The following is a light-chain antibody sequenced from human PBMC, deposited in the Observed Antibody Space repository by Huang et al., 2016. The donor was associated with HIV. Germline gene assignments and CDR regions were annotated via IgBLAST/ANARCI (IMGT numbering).Light chain of an antibody. CDR3: QQYESWPPLT. Sequence: EIVMTQSPDTLSGSPGGRATLSCRASQSVRDKLAWYQQKPGQAPRLLLHATSTRAAGVPARFSGSGSVTEFTLTISSLQSEDCGVYYCQQYESWPPLTFGGGTKVEIK. CDR2: ATS. V-gene: IGKV3-15*01. J-gene: IGKJ4*01. CDR1: QSVRDK.